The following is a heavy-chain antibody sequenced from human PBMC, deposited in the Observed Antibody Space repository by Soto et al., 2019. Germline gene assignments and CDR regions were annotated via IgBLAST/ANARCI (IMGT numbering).Heavy chain of an antibody. CDR1: GGTFSSYT. J-gene: IGHJ3*02. CDR3: ARTVGIAVAGIPTPRDAFDI. CDR2: IIPILGIA. Sequence: ASVKVSCKASGGTFSSYTISWVRQAPGQGLEWMGRIIPILGIANYAQKFQGRVTITADKSTSTAYMELSSLRSEDTAVYYCARTVGIAVAGIPTPRDAFDIWGQGTMVTVSS. D-gene: IGHD6-19*01. V-gene: IGHV1-69*02.